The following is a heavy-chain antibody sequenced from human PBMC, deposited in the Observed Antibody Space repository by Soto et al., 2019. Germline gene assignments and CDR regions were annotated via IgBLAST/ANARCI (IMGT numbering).Heavy chain of an antibody. J-gene: IGHJ4*02. V-gene: IGHV1-46*01. D-gene: IGHD3-22*01. CDR3: ASSPIYYYDSSGYGPLDY. CDR1: GYTFTSYY. CDR2: INPSGGST. Sequence: GASLKVSCKASGYTFTSYYMHWVRQAPGQGLEWMGIINPSGGSTSYAQKFQGRVTMTRDTSTSTVYMELSSLRSEDTAVYYCASSPIYYYDSSGYGPLDYWGQGTLVTVSS.